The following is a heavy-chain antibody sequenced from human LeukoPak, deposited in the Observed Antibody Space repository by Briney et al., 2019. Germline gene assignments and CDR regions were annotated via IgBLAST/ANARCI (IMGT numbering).Heavy chain of an antibody. CDR2: IYNSGSD. J-gene: IGHJ5*02. Sequence: PSETLSLTCTVSGGSISSSYWSWIRQPPGKGLEWIGHIYNSGSDNYNPSLESRVTISVDTSESQFSLKLSSVTAADTAVYYCARDMVDRDMVKSLGWFDPWGQGTLVTVSS. CDR1: GGSISSSY. V-gene: IGHV4-59*01. CDR3: ARDMVDRDMVKSLGWFDP. D-gene: IGHD5-18*01.